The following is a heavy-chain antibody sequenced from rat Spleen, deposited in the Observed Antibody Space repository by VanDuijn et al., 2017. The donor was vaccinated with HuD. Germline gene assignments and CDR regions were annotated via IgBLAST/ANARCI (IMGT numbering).Heavy chain of an antibody. J-gene: IGHJ4*01. D-gene: IGHD1-8*01. V-gene: IGHV5-25*01. Sequence: EVQLVESGGGLVQPGRSLKLSCAASGLTFSNYYMAWVRQAPTKGLEWVASISTSGGHTYYRDSVKGRFTISRDDAKRILYLQMNSLRSEDTATYYCARPHSSHYVMDAWGQGASVTVSS. CDR2: ISTSGGHT. CDR1: GLTFSNYY. CDR3: ARPHSSHYVMDA.